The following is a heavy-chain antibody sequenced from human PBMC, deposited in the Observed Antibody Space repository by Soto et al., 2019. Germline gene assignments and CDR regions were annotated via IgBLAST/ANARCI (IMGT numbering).Heavy chain of an antibody. CDR3: ARVALTGYWFDP. D-gene: IGHD7-27*01. CDR2: ISSSGSTI. V-gene: IGHV3-48*03. J-gene: IGHJ5*02. CDR1: GFTFSSYE. Sequence: ESGGGLVQPGGSLRLSCAASGFTFSSYEMNWVRQAPGKGLEWVSYISSSGSTIYYADSVKGRFTISRDNAKNSLYLQMNSLRAEDTAVYYCARVALTGYWFDPWGQGTLVTVSS.